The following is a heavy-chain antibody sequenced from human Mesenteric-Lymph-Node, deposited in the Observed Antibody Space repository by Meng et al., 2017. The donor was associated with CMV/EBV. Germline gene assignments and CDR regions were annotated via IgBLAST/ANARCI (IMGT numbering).Heavy chain of an antibody. CDR2: MNPNSGQT. CDR1: GYSFTSYD. J-gene: IGHJ5*02. D-gene: IGHD2-15*01. V-gene: IGHV1-8*03. CDR3: ARRDRGWWFDP. Sequence: ASVKVSCKASGYSFTSYDINWVRQASGQGLEWMGWMNPNSGQTGYAQKFQGRVTITRDTSTSTAYMELTSLTSEDTAVYYCARRDRGWWFDPWGQGTLVTVSS.